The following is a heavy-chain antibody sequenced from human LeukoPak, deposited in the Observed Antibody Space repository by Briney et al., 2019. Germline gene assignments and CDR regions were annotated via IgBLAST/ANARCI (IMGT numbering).Heavy chain of an antibody. J-gene: IGHJ4*02. CDR1: GFTFSSYA. D-gene: IGHD6-19*01. CDR2: ISGRGGST. V-gene: IGHV3-23*01. CDR3: AKCGSGWCVIAY. Sequence: GGSLRLSCAASGFTFSSYAMSWVRQAPGKGLEWVSAISGRGGSTYYADSGKGRFTIRRDNSKNTLYLQMNSLRAEGTAVYYCAKCGSGWCVIAYWGQGTLVTVSS.